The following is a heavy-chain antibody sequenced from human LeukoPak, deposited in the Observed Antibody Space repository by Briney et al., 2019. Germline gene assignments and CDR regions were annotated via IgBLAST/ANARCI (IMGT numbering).Heavy chain of an antibody. J-gene: IGHJ4*02. CDR3: ARETRNYYDSSGYYCIDY. Sequence: PETLSLTCTVSGYSISSGYYWAWIRQPPGKGLEWIGNLYYRGSTSYKPSLESRVTILVDTSKNQFSLRLSSVTAADTAVYYCARETRNYYDSSGYYCIDYWGQGTLVTVSS. D-gene: IGHD3-22*01. V-gene: IGHV4-38-2*02. CDR1: GYSISSGYY. CDR2: LYYRGST.